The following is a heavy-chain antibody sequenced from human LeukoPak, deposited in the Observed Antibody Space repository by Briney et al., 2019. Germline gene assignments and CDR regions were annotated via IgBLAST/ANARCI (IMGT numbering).Heavy chain of an antibody. CDR1: GYTFTGYY. J-gene: IGHJ6*02. Sequence: GASVKVSCKASGYTFTGYYMHWVRQAPGQGLEWMGWINPNSGGTNYAQKFQGRVTMTRDTSISTAYMELSRLRSGDTAVYYCARALSGYEYYYYGMDVWGQGTTVTVSS. D-gene: IGHD5-12*01. CDR3: ARALSGYEYYYYGMDV. V-gene: IGHV1-2*02. CDR2: INPNSGGT.